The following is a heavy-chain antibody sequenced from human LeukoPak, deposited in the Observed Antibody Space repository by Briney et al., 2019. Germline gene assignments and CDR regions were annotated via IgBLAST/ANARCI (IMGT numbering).Heavy chain of an antibody. D-gene: IGHD3-10*01. CDR2: IKNDGSEE. Sequence: GGSLRLSCAASGFTFSRYWMRRVRQAPGKGLEGVANIKNDGSEEYYVDSVKGRFTISGDNARNSLFLQMNSLTVEDTAVYYCARAIRGSAVDTGDRWGQGTLVTVSS. CDR1: GFTFSRYW. CDR3: ARAIRGSAVDTGDR. J-gene: IGHJ4*02. V-gene: IGHV3-7*01.